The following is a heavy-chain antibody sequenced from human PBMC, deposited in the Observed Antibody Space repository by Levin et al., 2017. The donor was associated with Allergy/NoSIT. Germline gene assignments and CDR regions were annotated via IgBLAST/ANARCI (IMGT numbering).Heavy chain of an antibody. J-gene: IGHJ6*02. Sequence: GESLKISCKASGYTFTGYYMHWVRQAPGQGLEWMGWINPNSGGTNYAQKFQGWVTMTRDTSISTAYMELSRLRSDDTAVYYCARGHTVAGGPYYYYGMDVWGQGTTVTVSS. CDR3: ARGHTVAGGPYYYYGMDV. D-gene: IGHD6-19*01. CDR1: GYTFTGYY. V-gene: IGHV1-2*04. CDR2: INPNSGGT.